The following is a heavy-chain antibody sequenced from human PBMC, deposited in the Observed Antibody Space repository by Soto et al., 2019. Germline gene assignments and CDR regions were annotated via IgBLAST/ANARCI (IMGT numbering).Heavy chain of an antibody. D-gene: IGHD2-8*01. CDR3: ARQVFTGVSPCDY. J-gene: IGHJ4*02. Sequence: GGSLRLSCAASGLKFSSHGMHWVRQALRRGLEWVAVIWYDGSEKYYADSVKGRFAISRDNAESSLYLQMNGLTDEDTAVYYCARQVFTGVSPCDYWGQGGWVT. CDR2: IWYDGSEK. V-gene: IGHV3-33*01. CDR1: GLKFSSHG.